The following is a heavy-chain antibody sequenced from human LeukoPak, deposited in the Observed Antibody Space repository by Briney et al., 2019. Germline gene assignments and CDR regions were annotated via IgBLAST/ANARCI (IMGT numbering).Heavy chain of an antibody. J-gene: IGHJ4*02. V-gene: IGHV4-59*01. CDR1: GGSISNYY. CDR2: IYYSGST. CDR3: ARVATALGWFGEFYNYFDY. Sequence: PSETLSLTCTVSGGSISNYYWNWIRQPPGKGLEWIGYIYYSGSTNYNPSLKSRVTISVDTSKNQFSLKLSSVTAADTAVYYCARVATALGWFGEFYNYFDYWGQGTLVTVSS. D-gene: IGHD3-10*01.